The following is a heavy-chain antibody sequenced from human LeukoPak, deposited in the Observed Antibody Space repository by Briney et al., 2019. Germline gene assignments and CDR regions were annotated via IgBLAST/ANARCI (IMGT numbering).Heavy chain of an antibody. CDR2: ISYDGSNK. CDR1: GFTFSRYV. J-gene: IGHJ3*02. Sequence: PGRSLRLSRAASGFTFSRYVMHWVRQAPGKGLEWVAVISYDGSNKYYADSVKGRFTISRDNSKNTLYLQMNSLRPEDTAVYYCARDLVGLTITIFGVATGGAFDIWGQGTMVTVSS. D-gene: IGHD3-3*01. V-gene: IGHV3-30-3*01. CDR3: ARDLVGLTITIFGVATGGAFDI.